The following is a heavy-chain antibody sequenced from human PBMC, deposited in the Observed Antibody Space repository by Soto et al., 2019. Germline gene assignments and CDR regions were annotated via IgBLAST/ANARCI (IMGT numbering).Heavy chain of an antibody. J-gene: IGHJ4*02. CDR1: GYTFTSYG. CDR3: ARGNFSASSGWCYDC. V-gene: IGHV1-18*01. D-gene: IGHD3-22*01. Sequence: ASVKVSCKASGYTFTSYGISWVRQAPGQGLEWMGWISAYNGNTNYAQKLQGRVTMTTDTSTSTAYMELRSLRSDDTAVYYCARGNFSASSGWCYDCWGQGTLVTVSS. CDR2: ISAYNGNT.